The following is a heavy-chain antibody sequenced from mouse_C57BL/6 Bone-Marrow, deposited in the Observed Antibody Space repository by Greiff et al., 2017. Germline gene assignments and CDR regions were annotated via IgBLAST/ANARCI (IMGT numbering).Heavy chain of an antibody. CDR1: GFSLTTSGMG. Sequence: QVQLKESGPGILQSSQTLSLTCSFSGFSLTTSGMGVSWIRPPSGKGLVWLEHIYWDDDKRYNPSLKSRLTISKDTSRNRVFLKVTSVDTADTATDYWARRPRWYFDVWGTGTTVTVSS. CDR3: ARRPRWYFDV. CDR2: IYWDDDK. V-gene: IGHV8-12*01. J-gene: IGHJ1*03.